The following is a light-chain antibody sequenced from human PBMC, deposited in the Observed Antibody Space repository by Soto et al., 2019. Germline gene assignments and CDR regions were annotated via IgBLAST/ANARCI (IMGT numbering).Light chain of an antibody. Sequence: EIVMTQSPATLSVSPGERATLSCRASQSVSSNLAWYQQKPGQSPRLLIYGASTRATGFPARFSGSGSGTEFTLTISSLQSEDLALYYCQQYNISPGTFGQGTNVEIK. CDR1: QSVSSN. J-gene: IGKJ1*01. CDR3: QQYNISPGT. CDR2: GAS. V-gene: IGKV3D-15*01.